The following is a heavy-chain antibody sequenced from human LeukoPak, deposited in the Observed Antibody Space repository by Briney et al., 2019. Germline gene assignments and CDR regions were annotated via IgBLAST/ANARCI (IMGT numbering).Heavy chain of an antibody. V-gene: IGHV3-23*01. CDR1: GFTFSNYV. Sequence: GGSLRLSCVASGFTFSNYVMNWVRQAPGKGLECVSSISGSGTSTYYADSVKGRFTISRDNSKNTLYLQMNSLRAEDTAVYYCAKDMEEDIVVVPAALFDYWGQGTLVTVSS. CDR2: ISGSGTST. J-gene: IGHJ4*02. CDR3: AKDMEEDIVVVPAALFDY. D-gene: IGHD2-2*01.